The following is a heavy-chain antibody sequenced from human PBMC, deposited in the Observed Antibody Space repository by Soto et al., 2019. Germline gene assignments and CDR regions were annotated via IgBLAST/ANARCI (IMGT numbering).Heavy chain of an antibody. J-gene: IGHJ1*01. CDR1: GFSLSTSGVG. CDR3: AHTELLVRRYCSGGSCYGYFQH. CDR2: IYWDDDK. V-gene: IGHV2-5*02. D-gene: IGHD2-15*01. Sequence: QITLKESGPTLVKPTQTLTLTCTFSGFSLSTSGVGVGWIRQPPGKALEWLALIYWDDDKRYSPSLKSRLTITKDTSKNQVVLTMTNMDPVDTATYYCAHTELLVRRYCSGGSCYGYFQHWGQGTLVTVSS.